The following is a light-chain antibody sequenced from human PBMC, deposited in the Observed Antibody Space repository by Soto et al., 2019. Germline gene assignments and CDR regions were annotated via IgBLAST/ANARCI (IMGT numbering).Light chain of an antibody. V-gene: IGKV3-20*01. CDR1: QSVSSSY. CDR3: QQYGSSPWT. Sequence: EIVLTQSPGTLSLSPGERATLSCRASQSVSSSYLAWYQQKPGQAPRLLIYGASSRATGIPDRVSGSGSGTDVTLTISRLEPEDFAVYYGQQYGSSPWTFGQGTKVDIK. CDR2: GAS. J-gene: IGKJ1*01.